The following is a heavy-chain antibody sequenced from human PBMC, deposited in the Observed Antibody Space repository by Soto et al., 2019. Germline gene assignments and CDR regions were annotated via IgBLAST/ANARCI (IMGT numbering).Heavy chain of an antibody. CDR1: GGSISSYY. D-gene: IGHD3-9*01. J-gene: IGHJ3*02. Sequence: QVQLQESGPGLVKPSETLSLTCTVSGGSISSYYWSWIRQPPGKGLEWIGYIYYSGSTNYNPSLKSRVTISVDTSKNQFSLKLSSVTAADTAVYYCAMGFEGPPSHLDAFDIWGQGTMVTVSS. CDR3: AMGFEGPPSHLDAFDI. V-gene: IGHV4-59*01. CDR2: IYYSGST.